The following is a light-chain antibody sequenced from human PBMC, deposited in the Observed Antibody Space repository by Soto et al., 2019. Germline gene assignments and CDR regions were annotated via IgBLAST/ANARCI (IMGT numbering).Light chain of an antibody. V-gene: IGKV1-33*01. Sequence: DIQMTQSPSSLSASVGDSVAITCRASQDISNFLNWYQQTPGKAPKLLTYDASDLETGVPSRFSGSGSGTDFTFTINSLQPEDIATYYCQQYDNLPLTFGGGTKVDIK. CDR2: DAS. CDR1: QDISNF. CDR3: QQYDNLPLT. J-gene: IGKJ4*01.